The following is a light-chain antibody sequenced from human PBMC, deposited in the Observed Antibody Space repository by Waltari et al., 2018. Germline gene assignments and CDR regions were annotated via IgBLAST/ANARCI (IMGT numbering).Light chain of an antibody. V-gene: IGKV1-33*01. J-gene: IGKJ1*01. Sequence: DIQMTQSPSSMSASVGDRVSITCQASQDISIYLSWYQQKPGKAPKVLIYDASNLETGVPSRLTGSRSGTDFTFTISSLQPEDIATYYCQQYKDLPRTFGQGTKVEI. CDR1: QDISIY. CDR3: QQYKDLPRT. CDR2: DAS.